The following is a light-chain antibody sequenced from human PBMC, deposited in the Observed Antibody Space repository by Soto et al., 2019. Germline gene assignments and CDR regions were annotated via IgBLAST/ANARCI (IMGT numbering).Light chain of an antibody. Sequence: QSALTQPASVSGSPGQSITISCTGTSSDVGGYNYVSWYQQHPGKAPKLMIYEVSNRPSGVSNRCSGSKSGNTASLTISGLQAEDEADYYCRSYTSSSTLGFGGGTKLTVL. CDR1: SSDVGGYNY. J-gene: IGLJ2*01. V-gene: IGLV2-14*01. CDR3: RSYTSSSTLG. CDR2: EVS.